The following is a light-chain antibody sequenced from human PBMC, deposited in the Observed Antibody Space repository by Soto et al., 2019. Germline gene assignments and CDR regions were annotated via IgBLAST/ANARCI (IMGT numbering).Light chain of an antibody. V-gene: IGKV3-20*01. CDR1: QTVAKNF. CDR3: QQYAASPLT. Sequence: EIVLTQSPGTLSLSPGERVTLSCRASQTVAKNFLAWYQRKPGQAPRLLIHGASSRATGIPDRFSGRGSGIDFALTISRLEPEDAAVFYCQQYAASPLTFGGGTTVEIK. J-gene: IGKJ4*01. CDR2: GAS.